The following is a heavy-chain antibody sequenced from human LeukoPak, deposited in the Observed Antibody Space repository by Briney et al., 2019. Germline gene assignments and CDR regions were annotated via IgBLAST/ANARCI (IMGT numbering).Heavy chain of an antibody. J-gene: IGHJ4*02. Sequence: SETLSLTCTASGGSISSYYWSWIRQPAGKGLEWIGRIYTSGSTNYNPSLKSRVTMSVDTSKNQFSLKLSSVTAADTAVYYCAREKRYSSSRSFDYWGQGTLVTVSS. V-gene: IGHV4-4*07. CDR2: IYTSGST. CDR3: AREKRYSSSRSFDY. CDR1: GGSISSYY. D-gene: IGHD6-13*01.